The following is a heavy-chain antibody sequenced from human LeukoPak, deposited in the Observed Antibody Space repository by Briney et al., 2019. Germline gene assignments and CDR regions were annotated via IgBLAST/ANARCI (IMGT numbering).Heavy chain of an antibody. CDR1: GGTFSSYA. Sequence: SVKVSCKASGGTFSSYAISWVRQAPGQGLEWMGRIIPIFGIANYAQKFQGRVTITADKSTSTAYMELSSLRSEDTAVCYCARQTHYYDSSGYYPYWGQGTLVTVSS. CDR2: IIPIFGIA. V-gene: IGHV1-69*04. CDR3: ARQTHYYDSSGYYPY. J-gene: IGHJ4*02. D-gene: IGHD3-22*01.